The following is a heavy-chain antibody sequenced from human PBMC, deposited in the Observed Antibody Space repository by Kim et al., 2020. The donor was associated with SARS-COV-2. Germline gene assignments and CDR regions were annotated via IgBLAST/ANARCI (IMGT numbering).Heavy chain of an antibody. CDR1: SDSISSYY. CDR3: ARSEGRASWHQFDY. V-gene: IGHV4-59*01. CDR2: IFHSGST. Sequence: SETLSLTCTVSSDSISSYYWSWIRQLPGKGLEWIGYIFHSGSTNYNPSLKSRVTISWDTSRNQFSLHLTSVSDADTAVYYCARSEGRASWHQFDYWGQGILVTVSS. J-gene: IGHJ4*02.